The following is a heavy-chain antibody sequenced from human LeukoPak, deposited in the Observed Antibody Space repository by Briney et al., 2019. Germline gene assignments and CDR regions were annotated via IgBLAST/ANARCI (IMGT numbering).Heavy chain of an antibody. V-gene: IGHV4-59*01. CDR2: VHYSLSS. D-gene: IGHD5-24*01. CDR3: ACYKIVERNFDF. J-gene: IGHJ4*02. CDR1: GASINGYY. Sequence: SETLSLTCTVSGASINGYYWSWIRQSPGKGLEWIGNVHYSLSSNYSPSLESRVTISMDTSQRQFSLKLTSVTAADTAVYYCACYKIVERNFDFWGQGMLVTVSS.